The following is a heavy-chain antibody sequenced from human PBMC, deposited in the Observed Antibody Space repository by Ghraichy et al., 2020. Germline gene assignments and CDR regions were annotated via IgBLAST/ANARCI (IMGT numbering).Heavy chain of an antibody. CDR2: IYTSGST. CDR3: ARRGGSGSYNPGEFDY. J-gene: IGHJ4*02. V-gene: IGHV4-4*09. Sequence: SETLSLTCTVSGGSISSYYWSWIRQPPGKGLEWIGYIYTSGSTNYNPSLKSRVTISVDTSKNQFSLKLSSVTAADTAVYYCARRGGSGSYNPGEFDYWGQGTLVTVSS. CDR1: GGSISSYY. D-gene: IGHD1-26*01.